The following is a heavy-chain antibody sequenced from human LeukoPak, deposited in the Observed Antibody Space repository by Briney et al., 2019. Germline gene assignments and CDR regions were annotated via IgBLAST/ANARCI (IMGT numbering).Heavy chain of an antibody. D-gene: IGHD5-18*01. CDR2: INHSGST. CDR3: ARLGYSYGNY. CDR1: GGSFSGYY. Sequence: SETLSLTCAVYGGSFSGYYWSWIRQPPGKGLEWIGEINHSGSTNYNPSLKSRVTISVDTSKNQFSLKLSSVTAADTAVYYCARLGYSYGNYWGQGTLVTVSS. V-gene: IGHV4-34*01. J-gene: IGHJ4*02.